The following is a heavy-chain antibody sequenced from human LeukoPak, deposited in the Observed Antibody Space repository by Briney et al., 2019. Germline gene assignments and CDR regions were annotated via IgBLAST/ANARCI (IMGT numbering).Heavy chain of an antibody. Sequence: GASVKVSCKASGYTFTSNALGWVRQAPGQGLEWMGWINTNTGNPTYAQGFTGRFVFSLDTSVSTAYLQIRSLKAEDTAVYYCARTPPLGPVGWFDPWGQGTLVTVSS. CDR3: ARTPPLGPVGWFDP. J-gene: IGHJ5*02. V-gene: IGHV7-4-1*01. CDR2: INTNTGNP. CDR1: GYTFTSNA. D-gene: IGHD6-6*01.